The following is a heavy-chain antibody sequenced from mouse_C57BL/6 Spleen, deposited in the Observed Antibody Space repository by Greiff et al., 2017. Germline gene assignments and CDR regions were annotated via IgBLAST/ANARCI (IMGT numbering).Heavy chain of an antibody. Sequence: DVKLVESGGGLVKPGGSLKLSCAASGFTFSSYAMSWVRQTPEKRLEWVATISDGGSYTYYPDNVKGRFTISRDNAKNNLYLQMSQLKSEDTAMYYCARYDYDGGYAMDDWGQGTSVTVSS. CDR2: ISDGGSYT. D-gene: IGHD2-4*01. CDR3: ARYDYDGGYAMDD. CDR1: GFTFSSYA. V-gene: IGHV5-4*03. J-gene: IGHJ4*01.